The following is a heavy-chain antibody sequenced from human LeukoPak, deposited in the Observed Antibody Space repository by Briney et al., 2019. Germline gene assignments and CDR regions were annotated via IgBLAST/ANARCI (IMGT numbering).Heavy chain of an antibody. CDR3: ATSTPRYVILTGYYRGYYYYYMDV. V-gene: IGHV1-24*01. D-gene: IGHD3-9*01. CDR1: GYTLTELS. Sequence: GAXXXXSCKVSGYTLTELSMHWVRQAPGKGLEWMGGFYPEDGETIYAQKFQGRVTMNEDTSTDTAYMELSSLRSEDTAVYYCATSTPRYVILTGYYRGYYYYYMDVWGKGTTVTVSS. CDR2: FYPEDGET. J-gene: IGHJ6*03.